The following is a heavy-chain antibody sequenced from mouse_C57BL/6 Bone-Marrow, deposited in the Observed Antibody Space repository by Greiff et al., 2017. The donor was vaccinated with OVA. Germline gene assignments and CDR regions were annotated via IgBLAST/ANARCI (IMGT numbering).Heavy chain of an antibody. Sequence: QVQLKQPGAELVKPGASVKLSCKASGYTFTSYWMQWVKQRPGQGLEWIGEIDPSDSYTNYNQKFKGKATLTVDTSSSTAYMQLSSLTSEDSAVYYCARADYYGSSYYYAMDYWGQGTSVTVSS. D-gene: IGHD1-1*01. CDR3: ARADYYGSSYYYAMDY. CDR2: IDPSDSYT. V-gene: IGHV1-50*01. J-gene: IGHJ4*01. CDR1: GYTFTSYW.